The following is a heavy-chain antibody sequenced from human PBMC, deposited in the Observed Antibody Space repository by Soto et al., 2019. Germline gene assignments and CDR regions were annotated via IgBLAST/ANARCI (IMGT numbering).Heavy chain of an antibody. D-gene: IGHD1-7*01. J-gene: IGHJ4*02. V-gene: IGHV3-64*01. CDR2: ISSNGGTT. CDR1: GFTFSSYD. Sequence: EVQLAESGGGMVQPGGSLRLSCVASGFTFSSYDMHWVRQAPGKGLEYVSSISSNGGTTYYGNSVKGRFTISRDNSKNTLYLQMGSLRAEDIAVYYCVRRVSGNYDYWCQGTRVTVSS. CDR3: VRRVSGNYDY.